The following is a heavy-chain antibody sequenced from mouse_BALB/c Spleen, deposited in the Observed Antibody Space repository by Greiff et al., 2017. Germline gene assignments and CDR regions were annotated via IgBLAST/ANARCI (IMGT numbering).Heavy chain of an antibody. CDR3: AREDHYYSYFDY. CDR2: IYPGNVNT. V-gene: IGHV1S56*01. CDR1: GYTFTSYY. J-gene: IGHJ2*01. Sequence: QVQLKQSGPELVKPGASVRISCKASGYTFTSYYIHWVKQRPGQGLEWIGWIYPGNVNTKYNEKFKGKATLTADKSSSTAYMQLSSLTSEDSAVYFCAREDHYYSYFDYWGQGTTLTVSS. D-gene: IGHD1-2*01.